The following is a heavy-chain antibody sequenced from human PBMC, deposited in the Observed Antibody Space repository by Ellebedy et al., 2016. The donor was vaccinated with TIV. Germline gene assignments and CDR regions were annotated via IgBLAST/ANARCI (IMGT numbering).Heavy chain of an antibody. CDR3: ARVFRGSYYDGSDLPSNYFDP. CDR2: ISHTGSAI. V-gene: IGHV3-11*01. Sequence: PGGSLRLSCAASGITFSDSYMSWIRQAPGKGLEWISYISHTGSAIFYADSVKGRFTISRDNAKNSLYLQMSSLRAEDTAVYYCARVFRGSYYDGSDLPSNYFDPWGQGALVTVSS. J-gene: IGHJ5*02. D-gene: IGHD3-22*01. CDR1: GITFSDSY.